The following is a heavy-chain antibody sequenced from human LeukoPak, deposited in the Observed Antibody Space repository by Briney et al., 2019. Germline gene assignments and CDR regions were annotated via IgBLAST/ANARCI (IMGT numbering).Heavy chain of an antibody. CDR2: IYYSGST. V-gene: IGHV4-31*03. D-gene: IGHD3-10*01. CDR1: GGSISSGGYY. CDR3: AREYGSGSQIDY. J-gene: IGHJ4*02. Sequence: SQTLSITCTVSGGSISSGGYYWSWIRQHPGKGLEWIGYIYYSGSTYYNPSLKSRVTISVDTSKNQFSLKLSSVTAADTAVYYCAREYGSGSQIDYWGQGTLVTVSS.